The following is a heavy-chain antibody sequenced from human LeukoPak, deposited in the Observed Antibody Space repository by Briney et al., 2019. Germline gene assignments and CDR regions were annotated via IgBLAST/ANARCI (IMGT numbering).Heavy chain of an antibody. D-gene: IGHD6-13*01. V-gene: IGHV3-30*18. CDR1: GFTFSSYG. CDR2: ISYDGSNK. CDR3: AKDHSSWPDY. J-gene: IGHJ4*02. Sequence: GRSLRLSCAASGFTFSSYGMHWVRQAPGKGLEWVAVISYDGSNKHYADSVKGRFTISRDNSKNTLYLQMNSLRAEDTAVYYCAKDHSSWPDYWGQGTLVTVSS.